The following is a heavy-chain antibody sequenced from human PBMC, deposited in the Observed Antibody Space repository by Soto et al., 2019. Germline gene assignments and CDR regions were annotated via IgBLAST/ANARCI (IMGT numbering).Heavy chain of an antibody. CDR3: VREWVDTYGRNPPLGLDV. CDR1: GFTFSIYD. V-gene: IGHV3-13*01. J-gene: IGHJ6*02. D-gene: IGHD5-18*01. CDR2: IGIAGET. Sequence: EVQLVESGGGLVQPGGSLRLSCVASGFTFSIYDMHWVRQATGKGLEWVSAIGIAGETYYSGSVKCRFTISRENAKNSLYLQMNSLRAEDTAIYYCVREWVDTYGRNPPLGLDVWGQGTTVTVSS.